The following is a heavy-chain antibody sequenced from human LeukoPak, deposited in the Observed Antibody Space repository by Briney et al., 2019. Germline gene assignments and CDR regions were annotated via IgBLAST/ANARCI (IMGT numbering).Heavy chain of an antibody. CDR3: ARGRATIPWFDP. CDR1: GYTFTGYY. J-gene: IGHJ5*02. Sequence: ASVKVSCKASGYTFTGYYMLWVRQAPGQGLEWMGWINPNSGGSNYAQKFQGRVTMTRDTSISTADMELSRLRSDDTAVYYCARGRATIPWFDPWGQGTLVTVSS. CDR2: INPNSGGS. V-gene: IGHV1-2*02. D-gene: IGHD5-24*01.